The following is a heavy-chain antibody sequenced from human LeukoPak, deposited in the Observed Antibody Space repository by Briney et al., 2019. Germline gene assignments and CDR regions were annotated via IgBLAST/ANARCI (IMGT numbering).Heavy chain of an antibody. Sequence: GRSLRLSCAASGFTFSSYAIHWVRQAPGKGLEWVAVISYDGSNKYYADSVKGRFTISRDNSKNTLYLQMNSLRAEDTAVYYCAKAPTGVLLDYWGQGTLVTVSS. J-gene: IGHJ4*02. CDR2: ISYDGSNK. V-gene: IGHV3-30-3*01. CDR3: AKAPTGVLLDY. CDR1: GFTFSSYA. D-gene: IGHD1-1*01.